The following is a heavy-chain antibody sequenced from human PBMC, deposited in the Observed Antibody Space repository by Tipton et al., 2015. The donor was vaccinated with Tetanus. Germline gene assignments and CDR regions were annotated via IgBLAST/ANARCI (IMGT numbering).Heavy chain of an antibody. Sequence: GLVKPSQTLSLTCTVSGGSISTGGYYWSWIRQHPGKGLEWIGDIYNRGSTYYNPSLKSRVTISVDTSENHFSLKLNSVAAADTAVYFCARDQARGARGWNYFDYWGQGIQVTVSS. CDR1: GGSISTGGYY. J-gene: IGHJ4*02. CDR3: ARDQARGARGWNYFDY. CDR2: IYNRGST. V-gene: IGHV4-31*03. D-gene: IGHD1-26*01.